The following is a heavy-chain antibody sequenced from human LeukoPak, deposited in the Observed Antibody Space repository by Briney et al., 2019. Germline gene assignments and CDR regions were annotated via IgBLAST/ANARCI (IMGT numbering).Heavy chain of an antibody. Sequence: GGSLRLSCAASGFTFSTSWMHWFRQAPGKGLVWVARIKSDVRSTDYADSVKGRFTISRDDANNILYLQMNSLRAEDTAVYFCTAIRPDYWGQGTVVTVSS. CDR1: GFTFSTSW. CDR2: IKSDVRST. J-gene: IGHJ4*02. V-gene: IGHV3-74*01. D-gene: IGHD2-21*02. CDR3: TAIRPDY.